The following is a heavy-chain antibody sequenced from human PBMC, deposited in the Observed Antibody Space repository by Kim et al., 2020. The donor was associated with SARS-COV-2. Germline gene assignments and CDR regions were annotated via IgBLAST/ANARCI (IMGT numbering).Heavy chain of an antibody. CDR1: GYTFTSYA. CDR2: INAGNGNT. V-gene: IGHV1-3*01. D-gene: IGHD3-16*02. J-gene: IGHJ4*02. Sequence: ASVKVSCKASGYTFTSYAMHWVRQAPGQRLEWMGWINAGNGNTKYSQKFQGRVTITRDTSASTAYMELSSLRSEDTAVYYCAREGATMITFGGVIVWGQGTLVTVSS. CDR3: AREGATMITFGGVIV.